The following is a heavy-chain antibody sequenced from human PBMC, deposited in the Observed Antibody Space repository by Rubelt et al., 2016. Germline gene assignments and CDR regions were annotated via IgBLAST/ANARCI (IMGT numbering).Heavy chain of an antibody. CDR1: GYSFTSYW. J-gene: IGHJ1*01. CDR2: IYPGYSDT. Sequence: EVQLVQSGAEVKKPGESLKISCKGSGYSFTSYWIGWVRQMPGTGLEWMGIIYPGYSDTRYSPAFQGQVTISAEKSVSTGYLQWSRLKASDTAMDYCAGLCGGTNYNDVQHWGQGTLVTVSS. CDR3: AGLCGGTNYNDVQH. D-gene: IGHD2-21*01. V-gene: IGHV5-51*01.